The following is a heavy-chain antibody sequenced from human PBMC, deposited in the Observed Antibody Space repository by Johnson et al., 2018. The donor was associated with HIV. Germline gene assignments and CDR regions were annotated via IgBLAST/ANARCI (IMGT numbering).Heavy chain of an antibody. J-gene: IGHJ3*02. CDR1: GFTFSTYG. V-gene: IGHV3-30*02. CDR2: IRYDGSNK. CDR3: ARDSEYSSNRYAFDI. Sequence: QVQLVESGGGAVQPGRSLRLSCAASGFTFSTYGIHWVRQAPGKGLEWVSFIRYDGSNKYYADSVKGRFTISRDNSKNTLYLQVKSLRAEDTAVYYCARDSEYSSNRYAFDIWGQGTMVTVSS. D-gene: IGHD6-13*01.